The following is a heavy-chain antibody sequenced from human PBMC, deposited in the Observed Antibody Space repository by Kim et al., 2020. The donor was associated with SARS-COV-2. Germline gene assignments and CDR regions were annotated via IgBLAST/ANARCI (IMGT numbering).Heavy chain of an antibody. CDR2: IRSKAYGGTT. D-gene: IGHD3-22*01. CDR3: TRFWSSGYYQLYYFDY. V-gene: IGHV3-49*04. Sequence: GGSLRLSCTASGFTFGDYAMSWVRQAPGKGLEWVGYIRSKAYGGTTEYAASVKGRFTISRDDSKSIAYLQMNSLKTEDTAVYYCTRFWSSGYYQLYYFDYWGQGTLVTVSS. CDR1: GFTFGDYA. J-gene: IGHJ4*02.